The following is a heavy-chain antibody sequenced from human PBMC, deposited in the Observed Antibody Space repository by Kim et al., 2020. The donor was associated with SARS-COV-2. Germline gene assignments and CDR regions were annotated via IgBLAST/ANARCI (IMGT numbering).Heavy chain of an antibody. J-gene: IGHJ6*02. Sequence: SETLSLTCGVSGASISSSNYYWGWIRQPPGKGPEWIGSISHSGSTYYNPSLKSRVTISADTSKNQFSLNLSSVTAADSAVYYCARHVGGAAGTNYYGMDVWGQGPTVTVSS. CDR3: ARHVGGAAGTNYYGMDV. V-gene: IGHV4-39*01. CDR2: ISHSGST. D-gene: IGHD6-13*01. CDR1: GASISSSNYY.